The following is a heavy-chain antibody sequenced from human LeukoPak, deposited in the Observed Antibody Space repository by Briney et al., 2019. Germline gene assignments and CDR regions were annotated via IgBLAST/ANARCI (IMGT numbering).Heavy chain of an antibody. Sequence: SETLSLTCTVSGGSISSGDYYWSWIRQPPGKGLEWIGYIYFSGSTYYNPSLKSRVTISVDTSKNQFSLKLSSVTAADTAVYYCAREPADTAMVYYYYYYMDVWGKGTTVTVSS. CDR3: AREPADTAMVYYYYYYMDV. V-gene: IGHV4-30-4*08. J-gene: IGHJ6*03. CDR1: GGSISSGDYY. D-gene: IGHD5-18*01. CDR2: IYFSGST.